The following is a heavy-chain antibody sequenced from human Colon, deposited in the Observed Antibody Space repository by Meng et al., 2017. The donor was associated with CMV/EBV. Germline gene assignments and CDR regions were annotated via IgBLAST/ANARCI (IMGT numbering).Heavy chain of an antibody. CDR1: GYSFTTDT. CDR2: INTNTGNP. D-gene: IGHD7-27*01. V-gene: IGHV7-4-1*02. J-gene: IGHJ4*02. CDR3: TRGSTWGY. Sequence: KVSGKASGYSFTTDTIDWVRQVPGQGLEWMGWINTNTGNPTYAQGLTGRFAFSSDAAITTAYLHISSLEPEDTAVYYCTRGSTWGYWGQGTLVTVSS.